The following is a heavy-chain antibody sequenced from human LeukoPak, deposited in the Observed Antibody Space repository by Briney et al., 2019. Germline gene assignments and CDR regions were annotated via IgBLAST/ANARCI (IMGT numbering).Heavy chain of an antibody. J-gene: IGHJ4*02. V-gene: IGHV1-2*02. Sequence: GASVKVSCKASGYTFTGYYMHWVRQAPGQGLEWMGWINPNSGGTNYAQKFQGRVTMTRDTSISTAYMELSRLRSDDTAVYYCARVMVRGVGANLIDYWGQGTLVTVSS. CDR1: GYTFTGYY. D-gene: IGHD3-10*01. CDR2: INPNSGGT. CDR3: ARVMVRGVGANLIDY.